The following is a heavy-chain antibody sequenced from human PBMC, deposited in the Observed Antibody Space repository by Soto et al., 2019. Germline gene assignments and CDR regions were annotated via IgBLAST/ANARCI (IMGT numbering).Heavy chain of an antibody. CDR2: ISYDGSNK. D-gene: IGHD3-22*01. CDR1: GFTVSSYG. CDR3: AKIDSSGGFDY. J-gene: IGHJ4*02. Sequence: GGSLRLSYAASGFTVSSYGMHWVRQAPGKGLEWVAVISYDGSNKYYADSVKGRFTISRDNSKNTLYLQMNSLRAEDTAVYYCAKIDSSGGFDYWGQGTLVTVS. V-gene: IGHV3-30*18.